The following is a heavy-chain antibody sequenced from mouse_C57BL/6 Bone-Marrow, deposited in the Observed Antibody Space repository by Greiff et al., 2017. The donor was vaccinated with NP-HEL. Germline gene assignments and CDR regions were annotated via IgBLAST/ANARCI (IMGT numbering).Heavy chain of an antibody. D-gene: IGHD2-2*01. J-gene: IGHJ1*03. CDR3: ARDKGYPWYFDV. V-gene: IGHV5-4*01. CDR2: ISDGGSYT. Sequence: EVQRVESGGGLVKPGGSLKLSCAASGFTFSSYAMSWVRQTPEKRLEWVATISDGGSYTYYPDNVKGRFTISRDNAKNNLYLQMSHLKSEDTAMYYCARDKGYPWYFDVWGTGTTVTVSS. CDR1: GFTFSSYA.